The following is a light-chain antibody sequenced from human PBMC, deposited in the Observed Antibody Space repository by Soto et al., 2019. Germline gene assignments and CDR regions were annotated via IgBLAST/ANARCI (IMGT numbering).Light chain of an antibody. Sequence: QSALTQPASVSGSHGQSITISCTGTSSDVGGYKYVSWYQQHPGKVPKLLIYEVSNRPSGVSSRFSGSKSGNTASLTISRLQAEDEADYYCSSYINSITFVVFGGGTKLTVL. V-gene: IGLV2-14*01. CDR2: EVS. CDR1: SSDVGGYKY. CDR3: SSYINSITFVV. J-gene: IGLJ2*01.